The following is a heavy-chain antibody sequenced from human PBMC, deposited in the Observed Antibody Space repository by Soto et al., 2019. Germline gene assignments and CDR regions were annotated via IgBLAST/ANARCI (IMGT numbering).Heavy chain of an antibody. V-gene: IGHV3-33*01. D-gene: IGHD4-17*01. J-gene: IGHJ4*02. CDR3: ARVRKITVTSPPDY. CDR2: IWYDGSNK. Sequence: QVQLVESGGGVVQPGRSLRLSCAASGFTFSSYGMHWVRQAPGKGLEWVAVIWYDGSNKYYADSVKGRFTISRDNSKNTLYLQMNGLRAEDTAVYYCARVRKITVTSPPDYWGQGTLVTVSS. CDR1: GFTFSSYG.